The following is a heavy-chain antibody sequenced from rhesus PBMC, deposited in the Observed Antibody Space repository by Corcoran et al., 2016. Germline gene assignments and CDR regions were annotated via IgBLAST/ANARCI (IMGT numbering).Heavy chain of an antibody. CDR3: ARGSIAAAGTHYFDY. J-gene: IGHJ4*01. Sequence: QLQLQESGPGLVKPSETLSVTCAVSGGSISSSYWSWLRQAPGKGLEWIGYIYGSGSSTNYNPSLKTRVNLSVDTSKNQLSLKLSSVTTADTAVYYCARGSIAAAGTHYFDYWGQGVLVTVSS. V-gene: IGHV4-169*01. CDR2: IYGSGSST. CDR1: GGSISSSY. D-gene: IGHD6-25*01.